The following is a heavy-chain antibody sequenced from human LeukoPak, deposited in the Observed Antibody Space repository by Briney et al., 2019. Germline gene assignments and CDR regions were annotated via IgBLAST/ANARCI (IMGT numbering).Heavy chain of an antibody. Sequence: GGSLRLSCAASGFTVSSNYMSWVRQAPGKGLEWVSVIYSGGSTYYADSVKGRFTISRDNSKNTVYLQMNSLRAEDTAVYFCAKHVSSTSSAPYYYGLDVWGQGTTVTVSS. V-gene: IGHV3-53*01. J-gene: IGHJ6*02. CDR2: IYSGGST. CDR1: GFTVSSNY. D-gene: IGHD2-2*01. CDR3: AKHVSSTSSAPYYYGLDV.